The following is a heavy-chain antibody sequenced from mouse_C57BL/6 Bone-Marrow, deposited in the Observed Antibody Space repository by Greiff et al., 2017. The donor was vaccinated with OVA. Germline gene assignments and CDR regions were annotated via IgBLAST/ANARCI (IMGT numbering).Heavy chain of an antibody. J-gene: IGHJ1*03. CDR3: ARSPLYDYPKYFDV. CDR2: IRNKANGYTT. Sequence: EVKLQESGGGLVQPGGSLSLSCAASGFTFTDYYMSWVRQPPGKALEWLGFIRNKANGYTTEYSASVKGRFTISRDNSQSILYLQMNALRAEDSATYYCARSPLYDYPKYFDVWGTGTTVTVSS. CDR1: GFTFTDYY. D-gene: IGHD2-4*01. V-gene: IGHV7-3*01.